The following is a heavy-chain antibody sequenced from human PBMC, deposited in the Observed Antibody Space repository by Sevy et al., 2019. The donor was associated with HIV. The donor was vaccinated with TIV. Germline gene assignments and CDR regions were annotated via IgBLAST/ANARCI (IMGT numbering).Heavy chain of an antibody. D-gene: IGHD6-6*01. Sequence: GGSLRLSCVASGFTFKSFSMHWVRQAPGKWLEWVAAMWYDGRTERYADSVQGRFTISRDNSKKTLFLQMNSLRDEDTAIYYCARDAARVIVPTAGFDSWGQGTLVTVSS. V-gene: IGHV3-33*01. J-gene: IGHJ5*01. CDR1: GFTFKSFS. CDR2: MWYDGRTE. CDR3: ARDAARVIVPTAGFDS.